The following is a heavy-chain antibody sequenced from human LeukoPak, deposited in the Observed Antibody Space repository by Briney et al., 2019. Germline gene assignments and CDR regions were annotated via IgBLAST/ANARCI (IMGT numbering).Heavy chain of an antibody. V-gene: IGHV3-21*01. CDR2: ISSSSSYI. J-gene: IGHJ4*02. Sequence: GGSLRLSCAASGFTFSSYSMNWVRQAPGKGLEWVSSISSSSSYIYYADSVKGRFTISRDNAKNSLYLQMNSLSAEDTAVYYCARGGFYDGSGSYFDYWGQGTLVTVSS. CDR1: GFTFSSYS. D-gene: IGHD3-10*01. CDR3: ARGGFYDGSGSYFDY.